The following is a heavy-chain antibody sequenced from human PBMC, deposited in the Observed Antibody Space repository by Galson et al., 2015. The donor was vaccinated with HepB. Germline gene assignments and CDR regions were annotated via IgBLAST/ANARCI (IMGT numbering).Heavy chain of an antibody. D-gene: IGHD2-21*01. Sequence: SLRLSCAASGFTFGDYAMSWFRQAPGKGLEWVGFIRSKAYGGTTEYAASVKGRFTISRDDSKSIAYLQMNSLKTEDTAVYYCTREIVARGAGRNWFDPWGQGTLVTVSS. J-gene: IGHJ5*02. CDR1: GFTFGDYA. CDR3: TREIVARGAGRNWFDP. CDR2: IRSKAYGGTT. V-gene: IGHV3-49*03.